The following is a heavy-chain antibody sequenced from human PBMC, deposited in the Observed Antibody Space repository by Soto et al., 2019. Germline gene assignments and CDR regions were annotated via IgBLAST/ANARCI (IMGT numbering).Heavy chain of an antibody. CDR1: GGSISSSSYY. CDR2: IYYSGST. CDR3: ARHKAVVVPAAMWAWFDP. D-gene: IGHD2-2*01. J-gene: IGHJ5*02. Sequence: SETLSLTCTVSGGSISSSSYYWGWIRQPPGKGLEWIGSIYYSGSTYYNPSLKSRVTISVDTSKNQFSLKLSSVTAADTAVYYCARHKAVVVPAAMWAWFDPWGQGTLVTVSS. V-gene: IGHV4-39*01.